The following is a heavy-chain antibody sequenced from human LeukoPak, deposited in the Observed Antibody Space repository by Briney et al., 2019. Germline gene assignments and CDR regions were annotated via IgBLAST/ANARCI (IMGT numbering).Heavy chain of an antibody. Sequence: GGSLRLSCAASGFTFSSYWMSWVRQAPGKGLEWVANIKQDESEKYYVDSVKGRFTISRDNSKNTLYLQMNSLRAEDTAVYYCAKDRFSAAAGSDYWGQGTLVTVSS. CDR3: AKDRFSAAAGSDY. CDR2: IKQDESEK. J-gene: IGHJ4*02. V-gene: IGHV3-7*03. D-gene: IGHD6-13*01. CDR1: GFTFSSYW.